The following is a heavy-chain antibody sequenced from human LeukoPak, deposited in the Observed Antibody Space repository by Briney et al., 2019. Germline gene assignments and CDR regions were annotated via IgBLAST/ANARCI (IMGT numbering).Heavy chain of an antibody. J-gene: IGHJ4*02. V-gene: IGHV3-66*01. CDR1: EFTVSSNY. CDR3: AGVGVRATYGGDY. CDR2: IYSGGST. D-gene: IGHD2-8*01. Sequence: GGSLRLSCAASEFTVSSNYMSWVRQAPGKGLEWVSVIYSGGSTYYADSVKGRFTISRDNSKNTLYLQMNSLRAEDTAVYYCAGVGVRATYGGDYWGQGTLVTVSS.